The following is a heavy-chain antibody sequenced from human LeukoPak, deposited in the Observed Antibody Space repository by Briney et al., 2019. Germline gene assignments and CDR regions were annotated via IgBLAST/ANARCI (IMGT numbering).Heavy chain of an antibody. V-gene: IGHV5-51*01. CDR1: GYSFNSFW. D-gene: IGHD4-17*01. Sequence: GESLKISCRGSGYSFNSFWIGWVRQLPGKGLEWMGSIYPGGSGTRYSPSFQGQVAISDDKSNSTAYLQWCSMKASDSAMYYCARLRKYGDYALNYWGQGTLVTVSS. CDR2: IYPGGSGT. CDR3: ARLRKYGDYALNY. J-gene: IGHJ4*02.